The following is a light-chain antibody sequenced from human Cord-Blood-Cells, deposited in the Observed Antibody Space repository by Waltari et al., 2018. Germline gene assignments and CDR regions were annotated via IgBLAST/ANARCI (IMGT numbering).Light chain of an antibody. Sequence: DIQMTQSPSSLSASVGDRVTITCQAIQSISSYLNWYQQKPGKAPKLLIYAASSLQSGVPSRFSGSGAGTDFTLTISSLQPEDFATYYCQQSYSTPPTFGGGTKVEIK. CDR1: QSISSY. CDR3: QQSYSTPPT. V-gene: IGKV1-39*01. CDR2: AAS. J-gene: IGKJ4*01.